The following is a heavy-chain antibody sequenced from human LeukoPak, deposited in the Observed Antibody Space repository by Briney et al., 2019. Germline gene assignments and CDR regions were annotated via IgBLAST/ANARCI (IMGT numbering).Heavy chain of an antibody. V-gene: IGHV4-59*01. CDR2: IYYSGST. CDR3: VRANYFDY. Sequence: SETLSLTCTVSGGSISSYYWSWIRQPPGKGLEWIGDIYYSGSTNYNPSLKSRVTISVDTSTNQFSPKLTSVTAADTAVYYCVRANYFDYWGQGTLVTVSS. CDR1: GGSISSYY. J-gene: IGHJ4*02.